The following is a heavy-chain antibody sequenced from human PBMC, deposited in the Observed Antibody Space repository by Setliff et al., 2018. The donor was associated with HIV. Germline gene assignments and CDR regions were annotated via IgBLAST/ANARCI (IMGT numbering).Heavy chain of an antibody. D-gene: IGHD5-12*01. CDR3: ARRGAYGYDYFDY. V-gene: IGHV4-34*01. J-gene: IGHJ4*02. Sequence: PSETLSLTCAVYGGSFSGYYWSWIRQPPGKGLEWIGEINHSAATNYNPSLKSRVTISIDTSKNQFSLKLTSVTAADTAVYYCARRGAYGYDYFDYWGPGILVTVSS. CDR1: GGSFSGYY. CDR2: INHSAAT.